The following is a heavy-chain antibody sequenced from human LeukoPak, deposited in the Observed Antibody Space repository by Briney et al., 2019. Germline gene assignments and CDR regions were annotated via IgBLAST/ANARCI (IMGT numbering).Heavy chain of an antibody. CDR2: IYHSGST. CDR1: GGSISSSNW. Sequence: SGTLSLTCAVSGGSISSSNWWSWVRQPPGKGLEWIGEIYHSGSTNYNPSLKSRVTISVDTSKNQFSLKLSSVTAADTAVYYCARGSITMVRGVITPDAFDIWGQGTMVTVSS. V-gene: IGHV4-4*02. D-gene: IGHD3-10*01. CDR3: ARGSITMVRGVITPDAFDI. J-gene: IGHJ3*02.